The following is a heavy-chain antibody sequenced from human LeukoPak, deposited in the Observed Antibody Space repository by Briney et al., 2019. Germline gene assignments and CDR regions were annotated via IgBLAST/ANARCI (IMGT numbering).Heavy chain of an antibody. D-gene: IGHD3-3*01. CDR1: GFTFSNYG. J-gene: IGHJ5*02. CDR2: MQYDGSDK. Sequence: GGSLRLSCAASGFTFSNYGIHWVRQAPGKGLEWVTFMQYDGSDKFYADSVKGRFTISRDNSKNTVYLQMNSLRTEDTAVYFCAQGAGVTIRNWFDPWGQGTLVTVSS. V-gene: IGHV3-30*02. CDR3: AQGAGVTIRNWFDP.